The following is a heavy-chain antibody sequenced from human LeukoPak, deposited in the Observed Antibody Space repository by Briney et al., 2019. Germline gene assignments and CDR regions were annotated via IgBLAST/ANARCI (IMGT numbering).Heavy chain of an antibody. CDR3: TRHAWEDYGGSGDAFDI. CDR1: GFTFSGSA. Sequence: GGSLRLSCAASGFTFSGSAMHWVRQASGKGLEWVGRIRSKANSYATAYAASVKGRFTISRDDSKNTAYLQMNSLKTEDTAVYYCTRHAWEDYGGSGDAFDIWGQGTMVTVSS. CDR2: IRSKANSYAT. V-gene: IGHV3-73*01. D-gene: IGHD4-23*01. J-gene: IGHJ3*02.